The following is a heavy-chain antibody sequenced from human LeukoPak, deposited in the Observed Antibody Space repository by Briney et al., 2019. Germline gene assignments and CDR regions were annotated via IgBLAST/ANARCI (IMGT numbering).Heavy chain of an antibody. V-gene: IGHV3-64*01. D-gene: IGHD3-10*01. CDR1: GFTFSSYA. CDR3: ARVGTMVRGVVPYFDY. J-gene: IGHJ4*02. CDR2: ISSNGGST. Sequence: GGSLRLSCAASGFTFSSYAMHWVRQAPGKGLEYVSAISSNGGSTYYANSVKGRFTISRDNSKNTLYLQMGSLRAEDMAVYYCARVGTMVRGVVPYFDYWGQGTLVTVSS.